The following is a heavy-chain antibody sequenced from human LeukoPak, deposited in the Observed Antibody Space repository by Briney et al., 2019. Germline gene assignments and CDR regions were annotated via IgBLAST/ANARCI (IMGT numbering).Heavy chain of an antibody. D-gene: IGHD2-15*01. CDR1: GYTFTTLD. J-gene: IGHJ4*02. V-gene: IGHV1-8*03. CDR2: INPNSGNR. Sequence: ASVKVSCKASGYTFTTLDINWVRQATGQGLEWMGRINPNSGNRGYAQKFQGRVTITRDTSISTAYMELSSLRSEDTAVYYCARVDGGPDYWGQGTLVTVSS. CDR3: ARVDGGPDY.